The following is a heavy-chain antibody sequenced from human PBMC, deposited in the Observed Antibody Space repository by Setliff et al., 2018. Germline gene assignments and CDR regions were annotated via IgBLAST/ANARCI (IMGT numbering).Heavy chain of an antibody. CDR1: GYTFTRYY. Sequence: ASVKVSCKASGYTFTRYYMYWVRQAPGQGLEWMGIINVSGGSASYAEKFQGRVTMTRDTSTSTIYMELASLISDDTAVYYCARRPIALAGYRKGAFDIWGQGTMVTVSS. D-gene: IGHD6-19*01. CDR3: ARRPIALAGYRKGAFDI. V-gene: IGHV1-46*01. J-gene: IGHJ3*02. CDR2: INVSGGSA.